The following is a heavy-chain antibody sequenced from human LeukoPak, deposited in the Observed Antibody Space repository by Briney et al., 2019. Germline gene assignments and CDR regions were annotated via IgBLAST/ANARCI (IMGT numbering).Heavy chain of an antibody. CDR3: ARGEYSSGWYFDY. D-gene: IGHD6-19*01. CDR2: IYHSGST. Sequence: PSETLSLTCAVSGYSISSGYYWGWIRQPPGKGLEWIGSIYHSGSTYYNPSLKSRVTISVDTSKNQFSLKLNSVTAADTAVYYRARGEYSSGWYFDYWGQGTLVTVSS. CDR1: GYSISSGYY. J-gene: IGHJ4*02. V-gene: IGHV4-38-2*01.